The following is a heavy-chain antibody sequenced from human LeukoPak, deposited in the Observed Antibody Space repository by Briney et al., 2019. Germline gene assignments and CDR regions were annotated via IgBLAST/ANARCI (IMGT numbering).Heavy chain of an antibody. CDR2: IRYDGSNK. V-gene: IGHV3-30*02. J-gene: IGHJ6*03. D-gene: IGHD3-10*01. CDR1: GFTFSSYG. CDR3: AKDLWGVRAYYMDV. Sequence: GGSLRLSCAASGFTFSSYGMHWVRQAPGKGLEWVAFIRYDGSNKYYADSVKGRFTISRDNSKNTLYLQMNSLRAEDTAVYYCAKDLWGVRAYYMDVWGKGTTVTVSS.